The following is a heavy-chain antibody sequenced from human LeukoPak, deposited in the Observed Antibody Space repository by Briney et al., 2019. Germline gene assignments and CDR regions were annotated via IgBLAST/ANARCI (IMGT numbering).Heavy chain of an antibody. CDR3: AKGRVDYGGNSN. D-gene: IGHD4-23*01. CDR1: GFTFSSYG. J-gene: IGHJ4*02. Sequence: GGSLRLSCAASGFTFSSYGMHWVHQAPGKGLEWVAFIRYDGSNKYYADSVKGRFTISRDNSKNTLYLQMNSLRAEDTAVYYCAKGRVDYGGNSNWGQGTLVTVSS. CDR2: IRYDGSNK. V-gene: IGHV3-30*02.